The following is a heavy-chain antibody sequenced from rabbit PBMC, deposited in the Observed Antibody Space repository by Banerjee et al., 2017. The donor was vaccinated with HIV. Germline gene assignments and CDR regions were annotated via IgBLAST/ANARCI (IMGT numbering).Heavy chain of an antibody. D-gene: IGHD2-1*01. Sequence: QEQLEESGGDLVKPEGSLTLTCTASGFSFSNKYVMCWVRQAPGKGLEWIAYINTGDGSTDYATWVNGRFTISLDNAQNTVFLQMTSLTAADTATYFCARVYDDYGDLDLWGPGTLVTVS. CDR1: GFSFSNKYV. J-gene: IGHJ4*01. CDR3: ARVYDDYGDLDL. V-gene: IGHV1S45*01. CDR2: INTGDGST.